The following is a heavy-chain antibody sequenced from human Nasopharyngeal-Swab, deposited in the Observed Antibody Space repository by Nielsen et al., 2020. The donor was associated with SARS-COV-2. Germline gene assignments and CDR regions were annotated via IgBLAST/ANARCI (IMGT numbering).Heavy chain of an antibody. D-gene: IGHD4-17*01. Sequence: RQAPGKGLEWNGSIYYSGSTYYNPSLKSRVTISVDTSKNQFSLKLSSVTAADTAVYYCARHALVTKDFDYWGQGTLVTVSS. J-gene: IGHJ4*02. V-gene: IGHV4-39*01. CDR3: ARHALVTKDFDY. CDR2: IYYSGST.